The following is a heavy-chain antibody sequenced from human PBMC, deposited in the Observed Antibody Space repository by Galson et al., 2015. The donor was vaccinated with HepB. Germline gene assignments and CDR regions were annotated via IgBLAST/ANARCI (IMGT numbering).Heavy chain of an antibody. D-gene: IGHD1-26*01. J-gene: IGHJ3*02. CDR1: GGTFSSYA. CDR3: AADKSTLVGATPLDAFDI. CDR2: IIPIFGTA. Sequence: SVKVSCKASGGTFSSYAISWVRQAPGQGLEWMGGIIPIFGTANYAQKFQGRVTITADESTSTAYMELSSLRSEDTAVYYCAADKSTLVGATPLDAFDIWGQGTMVTVSS. V-gene: IGHV1-69*13.